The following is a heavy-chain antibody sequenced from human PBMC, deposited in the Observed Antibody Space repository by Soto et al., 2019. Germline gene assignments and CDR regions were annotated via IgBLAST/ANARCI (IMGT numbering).Heavy chain of an antibody. CDR2: IVVVSGST. D-gene: IGHD1-26*01. CDR3: SADHPHMAMGWPV. Sequence: QMQLVQSAAEVREPGTSVRVSCRASGFDFGSFGIQFLRQTRGRGLEWIGWIVVVSGSTNYARQFQGRVASSRDMASSTAYLDLYDLKSDDTAVDFCSADHPHMAMGWPVWGQGTTVTVSS. CDR1: GFDFGSFG. V-gene: IGHV1-58*02. J-gene: IGHJ6*02.